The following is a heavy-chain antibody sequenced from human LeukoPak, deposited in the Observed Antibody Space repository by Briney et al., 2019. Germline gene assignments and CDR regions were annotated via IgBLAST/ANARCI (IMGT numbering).Heavy chain of an antibody. D-gene: IGHD3-10*01. Sequence: GGSLRLSCAASGFTFSSYSMNWVRQAPGKGLEWVSYISSSSSTIYYADSVKGRFTISRDNAKNSLYLQMNSLRAEDTAVYYCAYGSGSYWSDVWGKGTTVTVSS. V-gene: IGHV3-48*01. CDR3: AYGSGSYWSDV. J-gene: IGHJ6*04. CDR1: GFTFSSYS. CDR2: ISSSSSTI.